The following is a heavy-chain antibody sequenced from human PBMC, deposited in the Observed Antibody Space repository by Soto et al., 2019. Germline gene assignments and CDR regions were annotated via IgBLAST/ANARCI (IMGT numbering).Heavy chain of an antibody. CDR3: EPSALVY. Sequence: PGGSLRLSCAASGFTFSSYAMSWVRQAPGKGLEWVSTIVGSGGSTYYTDSVKGRFTISRDNSKNTLYLQMNSLRAEDTAIYYCEPSALVYWGQGTLVTVSS. V-gene: IGHV3-23*01. J-gene: IGHJ4*02. D-gene: IGHD1-26*01. CDR1: GFTFSSYA. CDR2: IVGSGGST.